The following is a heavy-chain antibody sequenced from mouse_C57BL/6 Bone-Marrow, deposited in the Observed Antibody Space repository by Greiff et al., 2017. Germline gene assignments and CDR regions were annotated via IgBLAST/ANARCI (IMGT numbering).Heavy chain of an antibody. D-gene: IGHD1-1*01. V-gene: IGHV1-4*01. CDR2: INPSSGYT. J-gene: IGHJ4*01. CDR1: GYTFTSYT. Sequence: VQVVESGAELARPGASVKMSCKASGYTFTSYTMHWVKQRPGQGLEWIGYINPSSGYTKYNQKFKDKATLTADKSSSTAYMQLSSLTSEDSAVYYCARGRYSAMDYWGQGTSVTVSS. CDR3: ARGRYSAMDY.